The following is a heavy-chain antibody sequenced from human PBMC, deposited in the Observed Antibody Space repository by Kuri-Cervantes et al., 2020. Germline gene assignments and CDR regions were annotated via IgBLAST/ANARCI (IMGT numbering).Heavy chain of an antibody. CDR3: ARDIAVTVEAFDI. CDR1: GYTFTGYY. CDR2: INPNSGGT. D-gene: IGHD6-19*01. Sequence: ASVKVSCKASGYTFTGYYMHWVRQAPGQGLEWMGWINPNSGGTNYAQKFQGRVTMTRDTSISTAYMELSRLRSDDTAMYYCARDIAVTVEAFDIWGQGTMVTVSS. V-gene: IGHV1-2*02. J-gene: IGHJ3*02.